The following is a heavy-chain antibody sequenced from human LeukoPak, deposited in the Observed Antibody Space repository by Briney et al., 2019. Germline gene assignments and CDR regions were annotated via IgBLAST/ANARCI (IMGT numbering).Heavy chain of an antibody. CDR2: IGTYGGDT. V-gene: IGHV1-18*01. CDR1: TSR. Sequence: GASVKVSCKATSRISWVRQAPGQGLEWMGWIGTYGGDTYYAQKFQGRITVTTDTSTSTVYMELRNLRSDDTAVYYCARDLWNFYDESGYNRDFDSWGQGTLVTVSS. CDR3: ARDLWNFYDESGYNRDFDS. J-gene: IGHJ5*01. D-gene: IGHD3-22*01.